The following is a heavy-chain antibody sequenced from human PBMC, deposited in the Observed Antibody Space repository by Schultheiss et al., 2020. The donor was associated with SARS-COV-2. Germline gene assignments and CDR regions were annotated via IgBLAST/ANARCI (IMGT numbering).Heavy chain of an antibody. CDR2: ISSSGSTI. D-gene: IGHD3-22*01. CDR1: GFTFSNYA. V-gene: IGHV3-23*01. CDR3: AKDSYYYDSSGYYPMAIDY. Sequence: GGSLRLSCAASGFTFSNYAMSWVRQAPGKGLEWVSYISSSGSTIYYADSVKGRFIISRDNSKNTLYLQMNSLRAEDTAVYYCAKDSYYYDSSGYYPMAIDYWGQGTLVTVSS. J-gene: IGHJ4*02.